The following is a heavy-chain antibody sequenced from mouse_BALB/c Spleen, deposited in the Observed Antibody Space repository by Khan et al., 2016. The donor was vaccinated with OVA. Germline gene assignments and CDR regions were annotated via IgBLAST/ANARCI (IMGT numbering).Heavy chain of an antibody. CDR2: INPSTGYT. CDR1: GYTFTSYW. V-gene: IGHV1-7*01. CDR3: ARSELAIDY. J-gene: IGHJ2*01. Sequence: QVQLQQSGAELAKPGASVKMSCKASGYTFTSYWMHWVKQRPGQGLEWIGYINPSTGYTEYNQKFKDKVTLTADKSSSTAYMQLSSLTSDDSAVYYCARSELAIDYWGQGTTLTVSS. D-gene: IGHD4-1*01.